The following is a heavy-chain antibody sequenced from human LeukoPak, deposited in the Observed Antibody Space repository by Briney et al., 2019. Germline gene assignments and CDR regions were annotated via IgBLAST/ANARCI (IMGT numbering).Heavy chain of an antibody. J-gene: IGHJ6*03. CDR3: ARFRGGSSAGSYYYHYIDV. CDR1: GGSISSSSYY. V-gene: IGHV4-39*07. Sequence: SETLSLTCTVSGGSISSSSYYWGWIRQPPRKGLEWIGSIYYSGSTYYSPSLKSRVTISVDTSKNQFSLKVSSVTAADTAVYYCARFRGGSSAGSYYYHYIDVWGKGTTVTISS. D-gene: IGHD1-26*01. CDR2: IYYSGST.